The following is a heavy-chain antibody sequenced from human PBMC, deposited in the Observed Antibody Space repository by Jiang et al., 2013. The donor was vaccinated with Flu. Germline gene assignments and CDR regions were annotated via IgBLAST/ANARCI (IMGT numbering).Heavy chain of an antibody. Sequence: SGAEVKKPGASVKVSCKASGYTFTSYGISWVRQAPGQGLEWMGWISAYNGNTNYAQKLQGRVTMTTDTSTSTAYMELRSLRSDDTAVYYCARDPPLSITGTTSYYYYGMDVWGKGTTVTVSS. J-gene: IGHJ6*04. V-gene: IGHV1-18*01. CDR3: ARDPPLSITGTTSYYYYGMDV. CDR2: ISAYNGNT. CDR1: GYTFTSYG. D-gene: IGHD1-20*01.